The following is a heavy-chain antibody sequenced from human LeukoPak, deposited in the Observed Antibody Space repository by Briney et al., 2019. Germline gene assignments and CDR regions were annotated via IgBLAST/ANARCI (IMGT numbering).Heavy chain of an antibody. V-gene: IGHV1-69*05. CDR1: GGTFSSYA. J-gene: IGHJ6*03. Sequence: ASVKVSCKASGGTFSSYAISWVRQAPGQGLEWMGGIIPIFGTANYAQKFQGRVTITTDESTSTAYMELSSLRSEDTAVYYCARVVQEGQLWTDYYYYMDVWGKGTTVTVSS. D-gene: IGHD6-6*01. CDR2: IIPIFGTA. CDR3: ARVVQEGQLWTDYYYYMDV.